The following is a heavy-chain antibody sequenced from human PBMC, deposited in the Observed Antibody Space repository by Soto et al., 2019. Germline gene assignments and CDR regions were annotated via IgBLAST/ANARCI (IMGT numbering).Heavy chain of an antibody. Sequence: PGGSLRLSCAASGFTFSSYSMNWVRQAPGKGLEWVSYISSSSSTKYYADSVKGRFTISRDNAKNTLYLQMNSLRDEDTAVYYCARDRGRQQPHPFDAFDIWGQGTMVTVSS. D-gene: IGHD6-13*01. J-gene: IGHJ3*02. V-gene: IGHV3-48*02. CDR3: ARDRGRQQPHPFDAFDI. CDR2: ISSSSSTK. CDR1: GFTFSSYS.